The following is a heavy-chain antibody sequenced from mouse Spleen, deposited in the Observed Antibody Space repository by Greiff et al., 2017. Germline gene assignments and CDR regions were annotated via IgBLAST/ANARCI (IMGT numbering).Heavy chain of an antibody. J-gene: IGHJ4*01. D-gene: IGHD2-3*01. CDR2: ISNGGGST. V-gene: IGHV5-12*02. Sequence: EVKLMESGGGLVQPGGSLKLSCATSGFTFSDYYMYWVRQTPEKRLEWVAYISNGGGSTYYPDTVKGRFTISRDNAKNTLYLQMSRLKSEDTAMYYCARQENGYYFHYAMDYWGQGTSVTVSS. CDR3: ARQENGYYFHYAMDY. CDR1: GFTFSDYY.